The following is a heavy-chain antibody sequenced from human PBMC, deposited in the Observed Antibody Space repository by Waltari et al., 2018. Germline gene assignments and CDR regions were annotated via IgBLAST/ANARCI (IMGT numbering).Heavy chain of an antibody. J-gene: IGHJ4*02. CDR1: GYTFTSYY. Sequence: QVQLVQSGAEVKKPGASVKVSCKASGYTFTSYYMHWVRQAPGQGLEWMGIINPSGGSTSYGKKFQGRVTMTSDTSTSTVYMELSSLRSEDTAVYYCARVAGGRARAYQDWGQGTLVTVSS. CDR2: INPSGGST. CDR3: ARVAGGRARAYQD. V-gene: IGHV1-46*03. D-gene: IGHD2-2*01.